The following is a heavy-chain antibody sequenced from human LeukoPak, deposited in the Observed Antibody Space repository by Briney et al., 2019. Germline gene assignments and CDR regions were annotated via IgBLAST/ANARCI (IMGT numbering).Heavy chain of an antibody. V-gene: IGHV1-69*04. CDR3: ATGSTGSVYYYYGMDV. Sequence: SVKVSCKASGGTFSSYAISWVRQAPGQGLGWMGRIIPILGIANYAQKFQGRVTITADKSTSTAYMELSSLRSEDTAVYYCATGSTGSVYYYYGMDVWGQGTTVTVSS. D-gene: IGHD2-8*02. J-gene: IGHJ6*02. CDR2: IIPILGIA. CDR1: GGTFSSYA.